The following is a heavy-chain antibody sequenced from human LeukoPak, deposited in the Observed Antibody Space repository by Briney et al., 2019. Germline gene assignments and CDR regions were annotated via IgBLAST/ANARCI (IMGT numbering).Heavy chain of an antibody. CDR2: FDPEDGET. J-gene: IGHJ4*02. CDR3: ATGLISSGWLFDY. Sequence: ASVKVSCKVSGYTLTELSMHWVRQAPGKGLEWMGGFDPEDGETIYAQKFQGRVTMTEDTSTDTAYMGLSSLRSEDTAVYYCATGLISSGWLFDYWGQGTLVTVSS. D-gene: IGHD6-19*01. CDR1: GYTLTELS. V-gene: IGHV1-24*01.